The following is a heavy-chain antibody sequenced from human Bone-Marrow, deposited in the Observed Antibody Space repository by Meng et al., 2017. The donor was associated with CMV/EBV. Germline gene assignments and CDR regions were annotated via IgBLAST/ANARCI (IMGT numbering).Heavy chain of an antibody. D-gene: IGHD2-2*01. V-gene: IGHV3-48*03. CDR1: GFTFSSYE. J-gene: IGHJ6*02. CDR3: ARADCSSTSCPRVYYYYGMDV. CDR2: ISASGETT. Sequence: GESLKISCAASGFTFSSYEMNWVCQAPGTGLEWVSYISASGETTYYADSVKGRFTISRDNAKNSLHLQMNSLRAEDTAVYYCARADCSSTSCPRVYYYYGMDVWGQGTTVTVSS.